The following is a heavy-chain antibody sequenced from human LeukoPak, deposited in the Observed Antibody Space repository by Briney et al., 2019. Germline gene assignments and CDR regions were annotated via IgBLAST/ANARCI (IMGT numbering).Heavy chain of an antibody. Sequence: SETLSLTCTVSGGSISSYYWSWIRQPPGKGLEWIGYIYYSGSTNYNPSLKSRVTISVDTSKNQFSLKLSSVTAADTAVYYCARHLGYGVHDAFDIWGQGTMVTVSS. V-gene: IGHV4-59*08. CDR1: GGSISSYY. D-gene: IGHD4-17*01. CDR3: ARHLGYGVHDAFDI. CDR2: IYYSGST. J-gene: IGHJ3*02.